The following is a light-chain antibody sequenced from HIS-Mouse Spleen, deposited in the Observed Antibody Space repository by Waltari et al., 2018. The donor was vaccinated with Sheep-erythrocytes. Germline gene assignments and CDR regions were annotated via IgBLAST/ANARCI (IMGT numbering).Light chain of an antibody. Sequence: TQSTGTLSLSPGERATLSCRASQSVSSSYLAWYQQKPGQAPRLLIYGASSRATGIPDRFSGSGSGTDFTLTISRLEPEDFAVYYCQQYGSSPFTFGPGTKVDIK. J-gene: IGKJ3*01. CDR3: QQYGSSPFT. V-gene: IGKV3-20*01. CDR2: GAS. CDR1: QSVSSSY.